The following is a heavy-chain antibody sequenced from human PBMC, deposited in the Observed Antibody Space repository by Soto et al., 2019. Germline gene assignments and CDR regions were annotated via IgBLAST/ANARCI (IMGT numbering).Heavy chain of an antibody. CDR2: ISAYNGNT. CDR1: GYTFTSYG. Sequence: QVQLVQSGAEVKKPGASVKVSCKASGYTFTSYGISWVRQAPEQGLEWMGWISAYNGNTNYAQKLQGRVTMTTDTSTSTAYMELRSLRSDDTAVYYCARDGEGVAAAGTAWYFDLWGRGTLVTVSS. V-gene: IGHV1-18*01. J-gene: IGHJ2*01. CDR3: ARDGEGVAAAGTAWYFDL. D-gene: IGHD6-13*01.